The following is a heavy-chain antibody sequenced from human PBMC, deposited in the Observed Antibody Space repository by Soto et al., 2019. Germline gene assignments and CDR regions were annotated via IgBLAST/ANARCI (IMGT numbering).Heavy chain of an antibody. V-gene: IGHV3-30*18. CDR1: GFTFSSYG. Sequence: QVQLVESGGGVVQPGRSLRLSCAASGFTFSSYGMHWVRQAPGKGLEWVAVISYDGSNKYYADSVKGRFTISRDNSKNTLYLQMNSLRAEDTAVYYCAKELAYCGGDCYSPPYYYYGMGVWGQGTTVTVSS. D-gene: IGHD2-21*02. CDR3: AKELAYCGGDCYSPPYYYYGMGV. J-gene: IGHJ6*02. CDR2: ISYDGSNK.